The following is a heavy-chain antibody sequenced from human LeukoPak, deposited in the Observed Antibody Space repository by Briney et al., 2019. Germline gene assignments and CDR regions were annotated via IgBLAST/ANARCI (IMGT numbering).Heavy chain of an antibody. V-gene: IGHV3-23*01. D-gene: IGHD3-10*01. CDR1: GITLSNYG. CDR3: GSGSYPIDY. Sequence: QPGGSLRPSCAVSGITLSNYGMSWVRQAPGKGLEWVSAISGSGGSTYYADSVKGRFTISRDNSKNTLCLQMSSLRAEDTAVYYCGSGSYPIDYWGQGTLVTVSS. CDR2: ISGSGGST. J-gene: IGHJ4*02.